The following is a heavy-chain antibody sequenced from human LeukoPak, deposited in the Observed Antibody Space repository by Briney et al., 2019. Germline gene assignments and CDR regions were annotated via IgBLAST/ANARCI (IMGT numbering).Heavy chain of an antibody. D-gene: IGHD2-21*02. V-gene: IGHV3-23*01. J-gene: IGHJ4*02. CDR3: AKDRSLVVVTAFDY. CDR2: ISGSSGRT. CDR1: GFTFSGYA. Sequence: PGGSLRLSCAASGFTFSGYAMSWVRQAAGKGLEWVSTISGSSGRTFYADFVKGRFNICRDNSKNKLYLQMNRLGGEGTAEYYFAKDRSLVVVTAFDYWGQGTLVTVSS.